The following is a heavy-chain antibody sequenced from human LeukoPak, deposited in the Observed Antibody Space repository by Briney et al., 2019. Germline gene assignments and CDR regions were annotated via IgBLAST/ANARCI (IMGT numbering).Heavy chain of an antibody. V-gene: IGHV4-61*02. CDR1: GGSISSGSYY. D-gene: IGHD3-22*01. Sequence: SQTLSLTCTVSGGSISSGSYYWSWIRQPAGKGLEWIGRIYTRGSTNYNPSLKSRVTISVDTSKNQFSLKLSSVTAADTAVYYCARGLTYYDSSGYYYKEFDYWGQGTLVTVSS. CDR3: ARGLTYYDSSGYYYKEFDY. J-gene: IGHJ4*02. CDR2: IYTRGST.